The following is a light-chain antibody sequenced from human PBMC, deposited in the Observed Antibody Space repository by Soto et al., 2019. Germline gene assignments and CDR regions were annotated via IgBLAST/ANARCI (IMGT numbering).Light chain of an antibody. Sequence: DIQMTQSPSTLSASVGDRVTITCRASQSISSWLAWYQQKPGKAPKLLIYDASSLESGVPSKFIGSGSGTECTLTISSLQPDDFATYYCQQYNSYSQTFGQGTKVEIK. CDR1: QSISSW. CDR3: QQYNSYSQT. CDR2: DAS. V-gene: IGKV1-5*01. J-gene: IGKJ1*01.